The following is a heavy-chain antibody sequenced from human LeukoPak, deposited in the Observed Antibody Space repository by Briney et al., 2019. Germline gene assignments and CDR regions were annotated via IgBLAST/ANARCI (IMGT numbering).Heavy chain of an antibody. CDR2: IIPIFGTA. D-gene: IGHD6-13*01. CDR3: ARKGTPKDEQQLVLHFDY. J-gene: IGHJ4*02. Sequence: GASVKVSCKASGGTFSSYAISWVRQAPGQGLEWMGGIIPIFGTANYAQKFQGRVTITADESTSAAYMELSSLRSEDTAVYYCARKGTPKDEQQLVLHFDYWGQGTLVTVSS. V-gene: IGHV1-69*13. CDR1: GGTFSSYA.